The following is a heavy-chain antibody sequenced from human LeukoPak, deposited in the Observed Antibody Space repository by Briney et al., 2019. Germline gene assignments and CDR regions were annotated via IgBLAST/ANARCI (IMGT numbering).Heavy chain of an antibody. J-gene: IGHJ4*02. CDR1: GFTFSSYW. CDR3: ARGGDYKNDY. Sequence: GGSLRLSCAASGFTFSSYWMHWVRQTPGKGLVWVSRINGAGSSISYADSVKGRVTISRDNAKNTLYLQMNNLRAEDTAVYYCARGGDYKNDYWGQGTLVTVTS. D-gene: IGHD4-17*01. CDR2: INGAGSSI. V-gene: IGHV3-74*01.